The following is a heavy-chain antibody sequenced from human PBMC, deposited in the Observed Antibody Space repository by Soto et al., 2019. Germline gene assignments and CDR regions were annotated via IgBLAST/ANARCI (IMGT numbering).Heavy chain of an antibody. Sequence: QITLKQSGPTLVKPTQTLTLTCTFSGFSLTTSGVGVGWIRQPPGKALEWLALIFWDDDKRYSPSLKSRLPITKDISKNQVVFTMTNMDPADTATYYCAHIPPYSSGWPVCHGGQVTLVTVSS. V-gene: IGHV2-5*02. J-gene: IGHJ4*02. CDR1: GFSLTTSGVG. D-gene: IGHD6-19*01. CDR2: IFWDDDK. CDR3: AHIPPYSSGWPVCH.